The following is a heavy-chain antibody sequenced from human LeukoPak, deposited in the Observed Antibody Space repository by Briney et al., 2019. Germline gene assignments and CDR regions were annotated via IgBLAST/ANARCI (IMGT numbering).Heavy chain of an antibody. Sequence: PGGSLRLSCAASGFTFSSYSMNWVRQAPGKGLEWVSCISSSTSYKYYADSVKGRFTISRDNAKNSLYLQMNSLRAEDTAVYYCARPRSPASNDGGYWGQGTLVTVSS. J-gene: IGHJ4*02. D-gene: IGHD1-1*01. CDR2: ISSSTSYK. CDR3: ARPRSPASNDGGY. V-gene: IGHV3-21*01. CDR1: GFTFSSYS.